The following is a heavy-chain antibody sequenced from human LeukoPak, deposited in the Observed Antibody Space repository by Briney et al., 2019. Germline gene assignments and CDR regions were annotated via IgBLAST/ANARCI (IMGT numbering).Heavy chain of an antibody. Sequence: PGGSLRLSCAASGFTFSSYWMSWVRQAPGKGLEWVANIKQDGSEKYYVDSVKGRFTISRDNAKNSLYLQMNSLRAEDTAVYYCASSPRGALLYYGSGRYYRQPDYFDYWGQGTLVTVSS. CDR1: GFTFSSYW. J-gene: IGHJ4*02. D-gene: IGHD3-10*01. CDR2: IKQDGSEK. V-gene: IGHV3-7*01. CDR3: ASSPRGALLYYGSGRYYRQPDYFDY.